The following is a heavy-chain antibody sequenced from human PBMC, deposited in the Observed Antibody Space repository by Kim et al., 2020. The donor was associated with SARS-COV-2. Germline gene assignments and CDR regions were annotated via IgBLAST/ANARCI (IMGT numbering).Heavy chain of an antibody. D-gene: IGHD5-18*01. CDR2: ST. CDR3: ATGGYSGIDY. J-gene: IGHJ4*02. V-gene: IGHV4-30-2*04. Sequence: STYYNPPLMSRVTISVDTSKNQFSQQLNSVTVTDTAVYYCATGGYSGIDYWGQGTLVTVSS.